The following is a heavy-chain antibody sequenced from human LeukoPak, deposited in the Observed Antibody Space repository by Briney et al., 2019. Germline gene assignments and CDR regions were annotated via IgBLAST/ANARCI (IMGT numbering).Heavy chain of an antibody. CDR1: GGPISTYY. V-gene: IGHV4-59*01. Sequence: SETLSLTCTVSGGPISTYYWSWIRQPPGKGLEWIGYIFYSGSTNYNPSLKSRVTISLDTSKNQFSLKLTSVTAADTAAYYCGRGSSGHYYAMDVWGQGATVTVSS. CDR2: IFYSGST. CDR3: GRGSSGHYYAMDV. D-gene: IGHD3-22*01. J-gene: IGHJ6*02.